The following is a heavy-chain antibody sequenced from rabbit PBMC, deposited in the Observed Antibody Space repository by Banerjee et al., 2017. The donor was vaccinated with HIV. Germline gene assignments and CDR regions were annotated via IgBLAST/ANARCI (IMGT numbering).Heavy chain of an antibody. Sequence: QSLEESGGDLVKPGASLTLTCTASGFSFSGRYYMCWVRQAPGKGLEWIAWIYAGSSDKTYYASWARGRFTISKTSTTVTLQMTSLTAADTATYFCARGYPDSTAYELWGQGTLVTVS. CDR1: GFSFSGRYY. CDR3: ARGYPDSTAYEL. CDR2: IYAGSSDKT. D-gene: IGHD4-2*01. J-gene: IGHJ3*01. V-gene: IGHV1S40*01.